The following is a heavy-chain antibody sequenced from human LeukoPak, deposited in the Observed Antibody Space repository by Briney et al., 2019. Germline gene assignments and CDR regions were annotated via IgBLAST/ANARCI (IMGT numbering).Heavy chain of an antibody. CDR1: GFTFGDYA. J-gene: IGHJ5*02. CDR2: IRSKAYGGTT. D-gene: IGHD3-22*01. CDR3: SYDSSGWRLNWFDP. V-gene: IGHV3-49*04. Sequence: PGGSLRLSCTASGFTFGDYAMSWVRQAPGKGLEWVGFIRSKAYGGTTEYAASVKGRFTISRGDSKSIAYLQMNSLKTEDTAVYYCSYDSSGWRLNWFDPWGQGTLVTVSS.